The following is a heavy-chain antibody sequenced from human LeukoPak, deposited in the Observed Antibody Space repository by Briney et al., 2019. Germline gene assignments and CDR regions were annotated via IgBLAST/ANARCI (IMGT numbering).Heavy chain of an antibody. CDR2: ISGSGGST. D-gene: IGHD1-20*01. CDR3: ANGRYNWNSGVLDY. Sequence: PGGSLRLSCAASGFTFSSYSMNWVRQAPGKGLEWVSAISGSGGSTYYADSVKGRFTISRDNSKNTLYLQMNSLRAEDTAVYYCANGRYNWNSGVLDYWGQGTLVTVSS. J-gene: IGHJ4*02. CDR1: GFTFSSYS. V-gene: IGHV3-23*01.